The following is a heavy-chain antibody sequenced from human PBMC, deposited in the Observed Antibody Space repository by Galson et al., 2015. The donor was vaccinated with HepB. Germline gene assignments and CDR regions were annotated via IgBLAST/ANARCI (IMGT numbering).Heavy chain of an antibody. CDR2: INPNSGGT. Sequence: SVKVSCKASGYTFTGYYMHWVRQAPGQGLEWMGWINPNSGGTNYAQKFQGRVTMTRDTSISTAYMELSRLRSDDTAVYYCARDLITIFGAGSGAFDIWGQGTMVTVSS. CDR1: GYTFTGYY. V-gene: IGHV1-2*02. J-gene: IGHJ3*02. CDR3: ARDLITIFGAGSGAFDI. D-gene: IGHD3-3*01.